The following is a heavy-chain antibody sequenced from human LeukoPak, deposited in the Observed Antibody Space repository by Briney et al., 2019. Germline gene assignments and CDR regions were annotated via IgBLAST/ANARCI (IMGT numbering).Heavy chain of an antibody. CDR1: GFTFSSYA. D-gene: IGHD3-22*01. CDR2: ISYDGSNK. J-gene: IGHJ3*02. CDR3: ARVGGTMIVVVAGAFDI. Sequence: PGGSLRLSCAASGFTFSSYAMHWVRQAPGKGLEWVAVISYDGSNKYYADSVKGRFTISRDNSKNTLYLQMNSLRAEDTAVYYCARVGGTMIVVVAGAFDIWGQGTMVTVSS. V-gene: IGHV3-30-3*01.